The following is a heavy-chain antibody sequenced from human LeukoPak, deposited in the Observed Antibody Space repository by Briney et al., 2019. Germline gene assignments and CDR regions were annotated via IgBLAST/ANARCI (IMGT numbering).Heavy chain of an antibody. CDR3: ARGPIAAAGNNWFDP. CDR2: ISYDGSNK. CDR1: GFTFSSYA. D-gene: IGHD6-13*01. Sequence: GGSLRLSCAASGFTFSSYAMHWVRQAPGKGLEWVAVISYDGSNKYYADSVKGRFTISRDNSKNAPYLQMNSLRAEDTAVYYCARGPIAAAGNNWFDPWGQGTLVTVSS. J-gene: IGHJ5*02. V-gene: IGHV3-30-3*01.